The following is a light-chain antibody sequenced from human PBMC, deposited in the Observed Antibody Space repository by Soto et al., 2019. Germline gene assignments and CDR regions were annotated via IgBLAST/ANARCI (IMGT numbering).Light chain of an antibody. CDR2: KAS. J-gene: IGKJ5*01. V-gene: IGKV1-5*03. CDR3: QQYNSYWTT. Sequence: DIQMTQSPATLAASLGDRVTITCRASQSISSWFAWYQQKPGKAPKLLIYKASSLESGVPSRVRGSGSGTEFTLTISSLPPDDFEPYYCQQYNSYWTTFGQGTRLEIK. CDR1: QSISSW.